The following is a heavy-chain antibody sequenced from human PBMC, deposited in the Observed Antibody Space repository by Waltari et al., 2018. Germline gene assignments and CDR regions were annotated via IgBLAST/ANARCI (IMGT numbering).Heavy chain of an antibody. J-gene: IGHJ6*02. CDR1: GGSFSGYY. V-gene: IGHV4-34*01. CDR3: ATISSSYYYYYGMDV. CDR2: INHSGST. Sequence: QVQLQQWGAGLLKPSETLSLPCAVYGGSFSGYYWSWIRQPPGKGLEWIGEINHSGSTNYNPSLKSRVTISVDTSKNQFSLKLSSVTAADTAVYYCATISSSYYYYYGMDVWGQGTTVTVSS.